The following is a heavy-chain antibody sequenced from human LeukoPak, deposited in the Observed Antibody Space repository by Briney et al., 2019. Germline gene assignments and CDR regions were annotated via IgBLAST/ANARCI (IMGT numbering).Heavy chain of an antibody. V-gene: IGHV4-4*07. CDR3: ARFSPRAMGNYLDF. J-gene: IGHJ4*02. D-gene: IGHD7-27*01. Sequence: SETLSLTCTVSGGSISSYYWSWIRQPAGKGLEWIGRIYTSGSTNYNPSLKSRVTMSVDTSKNQFSLKLSSVTAADTAVYYCARFSPRAMGNYLDFWGQGTLVTVSS. CDR1: GGSISSYY. CDR2: IYTSGST.